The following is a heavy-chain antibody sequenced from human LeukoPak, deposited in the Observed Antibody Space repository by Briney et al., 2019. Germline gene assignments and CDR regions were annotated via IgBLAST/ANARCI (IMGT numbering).Heavy chain of an antibody. CDR3: ARDIQQWLDHNWFDP. J-gene: IGHJ5*02. V-gene: IGHV1-69*05. Sequence: SVKVSCKASGGTFSSYAISWVRQAPGQGLEWMGGIIPIFGTANYAQKFQGRVTITTDESTSTAYMELSSLRSEETAVYYCARDIQQWLDHNWFDPWGQGTLVTVSS. CDR1: GGTFSSYA. D-gene: IGHD6-19*01. CDR2: IIPIFGTA.